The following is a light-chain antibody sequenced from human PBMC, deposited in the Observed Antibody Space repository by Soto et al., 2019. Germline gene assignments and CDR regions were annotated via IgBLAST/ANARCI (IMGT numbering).Light chain of an antibody. J-gene: IGKJ4*01. CDR2: DAS. Sequence: DVKMTQSPSSLSASAGDTVTITCQASQDISNSLNWFQQKPGKAPKLVIHDASTLATGVPSRFSGSASGTHFALIINNLQPEDFATYYCHQYDSLPITFGGGTRVEIK. CDR3: HQYDSLPIT. CDR1: QDISNS. V-gene: IGKV1-33*01.